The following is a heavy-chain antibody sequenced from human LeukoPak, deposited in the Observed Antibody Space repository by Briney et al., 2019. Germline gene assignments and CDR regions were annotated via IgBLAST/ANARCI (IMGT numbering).Heavy chain of an antibody. V-gene: IGHV3-23*01. D-gene: IGHD5-12*01. Sequence: GGSLRLSCAASGFTFSSYAMSWVRQAPGKGPEWLSAISGSGGSTYYADSVKGRFTISRDNSKNTLYLQMNSLRAEDTAVYYCAKDVKWLRFGHFDYWGQGTLVTVSS. CDR2: ISGSGGST. CDR1: GFTFSSYA. CDR3: AKDVKWLRFGHFDY. J-gene: IGHJ4*02.